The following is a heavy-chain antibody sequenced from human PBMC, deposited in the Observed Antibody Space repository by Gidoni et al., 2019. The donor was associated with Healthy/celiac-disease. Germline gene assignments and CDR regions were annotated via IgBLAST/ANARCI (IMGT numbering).Heavy chain of an antibody. CDR3: ARELGDGYNYNYYYGMDV. CDR1: GGTFSSYA. D-gene: IGHD5-12*01. V-gene: IGHV1-69*04. Sequence: QVQLVQSGAEVKKPGSSVKVSCKASGGTFSSYAISWVRQAPGQGLEWMGRIITILGIANYAQKFQGRVTITADKSTSTAYMELSSLRSEDTAVYYCARELGDGYNYNYYYGMDVWGQGTTVTVSS. J-gene: IGHJ6*02. CDR2: IITILGIA.